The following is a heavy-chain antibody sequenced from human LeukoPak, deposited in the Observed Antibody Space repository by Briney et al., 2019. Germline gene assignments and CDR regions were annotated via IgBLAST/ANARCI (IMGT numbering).Heavy chain of an antibody. J-gene: IGHJ4*02. D-gene: IGHD3/OR15-3a*01. V-gene: IGHV3-64*01. CDR2: ISSNGGST. CDR3: ARDKGLSSFDH. Sequence: PGGSLRLSCAASGFTFSSYAMHWVRQAPGKELEYVSAISSNGGSTYYANSVKGRFTISRDNSKNTLYLQMGSLRAEDMAVYYCARDKGLSSFDHWGQGTLVTVSS. CDR1: GFTFSSYA.